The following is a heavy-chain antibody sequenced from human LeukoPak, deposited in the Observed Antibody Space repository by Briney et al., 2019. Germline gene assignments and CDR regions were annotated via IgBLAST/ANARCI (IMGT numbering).Heavy chain of an antibody. CDR3: ARGYCSGGSCYGWFDP. D-gene: IGHD2-15*01. V-gene: IGHV1-2*04. Sequence: ASVKVSCKASGYTFTGYYMQWVRQAPGQGLEWMGWINPNRGGTNYAQKFQGWVTMTRDTSISTAYMELSRLRSDDTAVYYCARGYCSGGSCYGWFDPWGQGTLVTVSS. J-gene: IGHJ5*02. CDR1: GYTFTGYY. CDR2: INPNRGGT.